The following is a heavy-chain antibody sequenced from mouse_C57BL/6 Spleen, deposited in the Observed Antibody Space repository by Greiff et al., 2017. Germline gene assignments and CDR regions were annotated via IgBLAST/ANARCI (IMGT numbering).Heavy chain of an antibody. Sequence: QVQLQQSGAELVRPGASVTLSCKASGYTFTDYEMHWVKQTPVHGLEWIGAIDPETGGTAYNQKFKGKAILTADKSSSTAYMELRSLTSEDYAVYYCTRRGDYGYNWYFDVWGTGTTVTVSS. J-gene: IGHJ1*03. CDR2: IDPETGGT. D-gene: IGHD2-2*01. CDR3: TRRGDYGYNWYFDV. V-gene: IGHV1-15*01. CDR1: GYTFTDYE.